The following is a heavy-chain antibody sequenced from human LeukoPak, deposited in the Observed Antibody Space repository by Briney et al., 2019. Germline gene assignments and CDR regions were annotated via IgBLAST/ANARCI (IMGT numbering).Heavy chain of an antibody. J-gene: IGHJ6*03. Sequence: GGSLRLSCAASGFTFSSYAMSWVRQAPGKGLEWVSAISGSGGSTYYADSVKGRFTISRDNAKNSLYLQMNSLRAEDTAVYYCARAPGIAAAVPRKEAYYYYYMDVWGKGTTVTVSS. D-gene: IGHD6-13*01. CDR1: GFTFSSYA. CDR2: ISGSGGST. CDR3: ARAPGIAAAVPRKEAYYYYYMDV. V-gene: IGHV3-23*01.